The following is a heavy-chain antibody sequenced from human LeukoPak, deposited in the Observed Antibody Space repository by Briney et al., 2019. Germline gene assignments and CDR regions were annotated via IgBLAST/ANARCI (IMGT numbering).Heavy chain of an antibody. CDR3: ARDRAVVVAALYYYYYGMDV. Sequence: GGSLRLSCAASGFTFSSYAMHWVRQAPGKGLEWVAVISYDGSNKYYADSVKGRFTVSRDNSKNTLYLQMNSLRAEDTAVYYCARDRAVVVAALYYYYYGMDVWGKGTTVTVSS. J-gene: IGHJ6*04. CDR1: GFTFSSYA. CDR2: ISYDGSNK. V-gene: IGHV3-30*04. D-gene: IGHD2-15*01.